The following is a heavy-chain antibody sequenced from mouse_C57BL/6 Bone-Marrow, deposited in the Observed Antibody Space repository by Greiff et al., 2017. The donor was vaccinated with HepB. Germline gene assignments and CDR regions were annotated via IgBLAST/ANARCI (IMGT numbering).Heavy chain of an antibody. CDR2: IYPGSGNT. J-gene: IGHJ1*03. CDR1: GYTFTDYY. Sequence: QVHVKQSGAELVRPGASVKLSCKASGYTFTDYYINWVKQRPGQGLEWIARIYPGSGNTYYNEKFKGKATLTAEKSSSTAYMQLSSLTSEDSAVYFCARGTTVVARGYFDVWGTGTTVTVSS. V-gene: IGHV1-76*01. CDR3: ARGTTVVARGYFDV. D-gene: IGHD1-1*01.